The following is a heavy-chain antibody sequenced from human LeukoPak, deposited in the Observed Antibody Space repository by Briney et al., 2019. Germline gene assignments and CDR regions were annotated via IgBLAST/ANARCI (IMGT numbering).Heavy chain of an antibody. J-gene: IGHJ4*02. CDR2: LSYSGST. CDR3: ARVLAAAAHFDF. V-gene: IGHV4-39*02. CDR1: GGSVSNDNSY. D-gene: IGHD6-13*01. Sequence: SETLSLTCTVSGGSVSNDNSYWGWIRQSPGKGLEWIGSLSYSGSTYYNPSFKSRVTMSVDTSKNHFSLKLSPVAAADTAVYYCARVLAAAAHFDFWGQGTLVTVSS.